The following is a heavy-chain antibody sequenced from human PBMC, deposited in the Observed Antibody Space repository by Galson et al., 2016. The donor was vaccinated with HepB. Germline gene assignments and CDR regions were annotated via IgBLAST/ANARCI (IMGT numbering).Heavy chain of an antibody. CDR1: GFTFSRYG. J-gene: IGHJ4*02. D-gene: IGHD4-17*01. CDR2: IWYDGSNK. Sequence: SLRLSCAASGFTFSRYGMHWVRQAPGKGLEWVALIWYDGSNKFYADSVKGRFTISRDNSKSTLYLQMNSLRAEDTALYCCFYGDRHSSDYWGQGTLVTVSS. CDR3: FYGDRHSSDY. V-gene: IGHV3-33*01.